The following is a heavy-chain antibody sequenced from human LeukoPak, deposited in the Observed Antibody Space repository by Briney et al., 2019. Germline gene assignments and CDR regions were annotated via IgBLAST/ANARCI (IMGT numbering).Heavy chain of an antibody. D-gene: IGHD3-22*01. J-gene: IGHJ4*02. Sequence: GESLQISCKGSGFSFTSYWIGWVRQGAGKGPGWMGNIYPDDSDTRYSPSFQGQVTISADKSISTAYLQWSSLKASDTAMYYCARLYYDASDYPDYWGQGTLVTVSS. V-gene: IGHV5-51*01. CDR2: IYPDDSDT. CDR1: GFSFTSYW. CDR3: ARLYYDASDYPDY.